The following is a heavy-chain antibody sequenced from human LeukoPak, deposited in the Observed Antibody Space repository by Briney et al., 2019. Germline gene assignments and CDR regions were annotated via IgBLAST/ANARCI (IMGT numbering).Heavy chain of an antibody. CDR1: GGSFSGYS. J-gene: IGHJ4*02. V-gene: IGHV4-30-2*01. CDR3: ARVLSGSYIEIDY. Sequence: SETLSLTCAVYGGSFSGYSWSWIRQPPGKGLEWVGYIYHSGSTYYNPSLKSRVTMSVDRSKNQFSLKLSSVTAADTAVYYCARVLSGSYIEIDYWGQGTLVTVSS. D-gene: IGHD3-10*01. CDR2: IYHSGST.